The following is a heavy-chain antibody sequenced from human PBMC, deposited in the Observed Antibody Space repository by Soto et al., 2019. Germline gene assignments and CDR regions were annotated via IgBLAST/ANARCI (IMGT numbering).Heavy chain of an antibody. CDR1: GGSISSSSYY. Sequence: SETLSLTCTVSGGSISSSSYYWGWIRQPPGKGLEWIGSIYYSGSTYYNPSLKSRVTISVDTSKNQFSLKLSSVTAADTAVYYCARHLTDHYDSSGPMDAFDIWGQGTMVTVSS. CDR3: ARHLTDHYDSSGPMDAFDI. J-gene: IGHJ3*02. V-gene: IGHV4-39*01. CDR2: IYYSGST. D-gene: IGHD3-22*01.